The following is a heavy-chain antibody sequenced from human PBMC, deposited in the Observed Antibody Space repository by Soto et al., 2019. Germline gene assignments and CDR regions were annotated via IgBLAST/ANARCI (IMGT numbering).Heavy chain of an antibody. CDR3: ARAWKIEKFGVISMSKGLDV. D-gene: IGHD3-3*01. J-gene: IGHJ6*02. CDR2: SSNRDRST. Sequence: QVQLVESGGGLVKPGGSLRLSCAASGFIFSDYYMTWLRQAPGKGLEWLSCSSNRDRSTYYADSVKDRFVVSKDNAKNLVYLQMNSLRAEDTAVYFCARAWKIEKFGVISMSKGLDVWGQATTVTVSS. V-gene: IGHV3-11*01. CDR1: GFIFSDYY.